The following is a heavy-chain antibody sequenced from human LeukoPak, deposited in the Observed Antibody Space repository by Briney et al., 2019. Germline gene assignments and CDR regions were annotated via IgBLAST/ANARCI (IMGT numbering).Heavy chain of an antibody. CDR2: ISGSGGST. CDR1: GFTFSSYA. V-gene: IGHV3-23*01. D-gene: IGHD2-2*01. J-gene: IGHJ4*02. CDR3: AKRRYCSSTSCHDFDY. Sequence: PGGSLRLSCAASGFTFSSYAMSWVRQAPGKGLEWVSGISGSGGSTYYADSVKGRFTISRDNSKNTLFLQMNSLRAGDTAVYYCAKRRYCSSTSCHDFDYWGQGTLVTVSS.